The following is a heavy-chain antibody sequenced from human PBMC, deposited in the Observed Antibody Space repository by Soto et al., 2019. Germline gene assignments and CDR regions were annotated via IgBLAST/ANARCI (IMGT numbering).Heavy chain of an antibody. Sequence: EVQVVESGGGLVQPGGSLRLSCEASGFTFSDHYMDWVRQAPGKGLEWVGRIKNKDNRYTTEYAPSVKGRFTISRDDSNNSLVLQMNSLKAEDTALYYCASVRLGAPPRYFHYWGRGTLVSVSS. CDR1: GFTFSDHY. J-gene: IGHJ4*02. CDR2: IKNKDNRYTT. D-gene: IGHD2-21*01. CDR3: ASVRLGAPPRYFHY. V-gene: IGHV3-72*01.